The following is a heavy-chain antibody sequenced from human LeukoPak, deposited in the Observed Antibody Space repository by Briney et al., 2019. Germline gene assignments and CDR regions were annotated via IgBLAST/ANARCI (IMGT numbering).Heavy chain of an antibody. CDR2: IDTNTGAT. CDR3: ASEAFCAGGSCNVQRVAS. D-gene: IGHD2-8*02. J-gene: IGHJ4*02. V-gene: IGHV1-2*02. Sequence: ASVKVSCKASGYTLTAYYIHWVRQAAGPGLEWMGWIDTNTGATKYAQKLQGRVTITRDTSTGTAYMELSSLISGDTALYYCASEAFCAGGSCNVQRVASWGPGTLVTVSS. CDR1: GYTLTAYY.